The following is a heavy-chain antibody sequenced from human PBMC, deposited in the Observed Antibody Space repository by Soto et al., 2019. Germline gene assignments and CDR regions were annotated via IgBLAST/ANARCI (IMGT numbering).Heavy chain of an antibody. D-gene: IGHD3-3*02. J-gene: IGHJ3*02. CDR1: GFIFSNYA. Sequence: EVQLLESGGGLVQPGGSLRLSCAASGFIFSNYAMSWVRQGPGKGLEWVSVIGGEAVSTNCADSVKGRCTVSRDNSKNTVYLQLDSLRDDDTAVYYCAQDSISHNRIYDPFDIWGQGTMVTVSS. CDR2: IGGEAVST. CDR3: AQDSISHNRIYDPFDI. V-gene: IGHV3-23*01.